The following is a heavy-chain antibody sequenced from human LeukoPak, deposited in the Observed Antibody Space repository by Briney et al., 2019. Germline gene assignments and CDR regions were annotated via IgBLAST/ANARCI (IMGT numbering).Heavy chain of an antibody. CDR3: ARGGGLDV. CDR1: GFTFSSYA. D-gene: IGHD3-16*01. V-gene: IGHV3-30*04. CDR2: IPYDGSNK. J-gene: IGHJ6*02. Sequence: GRSLRLSCAASGFTFSSYAMHWVRQAPGKGLEWVAVIPYDGSNKYYADSVKGRFTISRDNSKNTLYLQMNSLRAEDTAVYYCARGGGLDVWGQGATVTVSS.